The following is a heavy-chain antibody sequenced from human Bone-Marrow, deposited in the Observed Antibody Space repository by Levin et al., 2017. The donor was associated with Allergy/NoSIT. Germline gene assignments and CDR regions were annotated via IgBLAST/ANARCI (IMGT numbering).Heavy chain of an antibody. Sequence: SGPTLVKPTQTLTLTCTFSGLSLSTSGVGVAWIRQPPGKALEWLAMIFWDGDKRYSPSLKSRLTITKDPSKDQVVLTLTNVDPTDTGAYFCARRLALAAGGVPLYNWFDPWGRGTLVTVSS. CDR3: ARRLALAAGGVPLYNWFDP. J-gene: IGHJ5*02. D-gene: IGHD3-10*01. CDR2: IFWDGDK. V-gene: IGHV2-5*02. CDR1: GLSLSTSGVG.